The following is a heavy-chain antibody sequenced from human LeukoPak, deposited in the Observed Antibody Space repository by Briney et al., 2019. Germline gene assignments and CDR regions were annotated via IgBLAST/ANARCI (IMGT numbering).Heavy chain of an antibody. CDR2: IFYSGST. Sequence: SETLSLTCSVSGGSISSYYWSWIRQPPGKGLEWIGYIFYSGSTDYNPSLKSRVTISVDTSKNQFSLKLSSVTAADTAVYYCARDYYYGSGSIGMDVWGQGTTVTVSS. V-gene: IGHV4-59*12. J-gene: IGHJ6*02. CDR1: GGSISSYY. CDR3: ARDYYYGSGSIGMDV. D-gene: IGHD3-10*01.